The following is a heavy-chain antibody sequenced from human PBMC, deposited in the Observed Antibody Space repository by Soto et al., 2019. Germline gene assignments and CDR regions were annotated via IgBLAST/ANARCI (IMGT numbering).Heavy chain of an antibody. CDR2: ISYGGNNK. D-gene: IGHD6-13*01. CDR1: GFTFSTSA. J-gene: IGHJ4*02. CDR3: AREEFEAGRGHFGY. Sequence: QVQVVESGGGVVQPGGSLRLSCAASGFTFSTSAMPWVRQAPGKGLEWMAMISYGGNNKYYADSVKGRFTITREISERTLYLQMNSLRTEDMAVYYCAREEFEAGRGHFGYWGQGTLVSVSS. V-gene: IGHV3-30-3*01.